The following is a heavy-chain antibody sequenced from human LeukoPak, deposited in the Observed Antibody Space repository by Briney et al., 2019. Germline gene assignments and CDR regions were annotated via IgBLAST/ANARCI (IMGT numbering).Heavy chain of an antibody. CDR1: GNSW. Sequence: GGSLRLSCAASGNSWMHWVRKAQGKGLVWVSHINSGGSWTSYADSVKGRFTISKDNAKNTVYLQMNSLRAEDTAVYYCVSFYETYWGRGTLVTVSS. D-gene: IGHD2/OR15-2a*01. J-gene: IGHJ4*02. V-gene: IGHV3-74*01. CDR3: VSFYETY. CDR2: INSGGSWT.